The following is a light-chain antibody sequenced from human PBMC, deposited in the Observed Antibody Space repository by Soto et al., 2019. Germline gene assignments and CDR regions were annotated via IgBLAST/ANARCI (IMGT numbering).Light chain of an antibody. Sequence: IVLTQSPVTLSLSPGESATLSCRASQSLSSGYLAWYQQKPGQAPRLLIYGASSRQIGIPDRFSGSASGTDFTLTISRLEPEDFAMYYCQQYGATPWTFCQGTKVEVK. CDR2: GAS. CDR3: QQYGATPWT. V-gene: IGKV3-20*01. CDR1: QSLSSGY. J-gene: IGKJ1*01.